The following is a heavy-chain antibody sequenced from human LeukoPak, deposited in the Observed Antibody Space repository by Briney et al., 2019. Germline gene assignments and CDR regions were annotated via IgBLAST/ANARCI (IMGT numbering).Heavy chain of an antibody. CDR3: ARGGSTVRGVIISPFFDY. CDR2: INHSGST. Sequence: SETLSLTCAVYGGSFSGHYWSLIRQPPGKGLEWIGEINHSGSTKYNPSLKSRVTISIDTSKNQFSLKLSSVTAADTAVYYCARGGSTVRGVIISPFFDYWGQGSLVTVSS. J-gene: IGHJ4*02. CDR1: GGSFSGHY. D-gene: IGHD3-10*01. V-gene: IGHV4-34*01.